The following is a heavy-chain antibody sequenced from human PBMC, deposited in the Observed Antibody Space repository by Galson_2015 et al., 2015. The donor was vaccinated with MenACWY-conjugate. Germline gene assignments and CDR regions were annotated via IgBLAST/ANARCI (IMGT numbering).Heavy chain of an antibody. CDR1: GFTFNTYG. D-gene: IGHD2/OR15-2a*01. V-gene: IGHV3-30*03. Sequence: SLRLSCAASGFTFNTYGIHWVRRAPGKGLEWVAVSAMSNGGPKNYYADPVKGRFTLSRDNSKNTLYLQMSSLRAEDTAVYYCARDLSMASFDSWGQGTLVTVSS. CDR2: SAMSNGGPKN. J-gene: IGHJ4*02. CDR3: ARDLSMASFDS.